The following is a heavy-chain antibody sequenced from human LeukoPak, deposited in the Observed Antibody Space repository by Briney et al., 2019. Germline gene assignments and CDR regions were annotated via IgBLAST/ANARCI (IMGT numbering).Heavy chain of an antibody. CDR2: ISGSGGST. D-gene: IGHD3-22*01. CDR3: AKDHYYDSSGYYSYFDY. V-gene: IGHV3-23*01. J-gene: IGHJ4*02. Sequence: PGGSLRLSCAASGFTFSSYAMSWVRQAPGKGLEWVSAISGSGGSTYYADSVKCRFTISRVNSKNTLYLQMNSLRAEDTAVYYCAKDHYYDSSGYYSYFDYWGQGTLVTVSS. CDR1: GFTFSSYA.